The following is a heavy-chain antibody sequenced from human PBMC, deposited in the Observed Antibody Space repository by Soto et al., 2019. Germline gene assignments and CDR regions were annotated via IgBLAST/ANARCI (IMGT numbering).Heavy chain of an antibody. CDR2: IYYSGST. V-gene: IGHV4-59*08. CDR3: ARHDGIAVAGTVDY. J-gene: IGHJ4*02. Sequence: SETLSLTCTVSGGSISSYYWSWIRQPPGKGLEWIGYIYYSGSTNYNPSLKSRVTISVDTSKNQFSLKLSSVTAADTAVYYCARHDGIAVAGTVDYWGKGTLVTVSS. D-gene: IGHD6-19*01. CDR1: GGSISSYY.